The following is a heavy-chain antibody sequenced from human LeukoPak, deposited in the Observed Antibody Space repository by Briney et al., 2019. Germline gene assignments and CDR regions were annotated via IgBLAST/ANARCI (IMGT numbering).Heavy chain of an antibody. CDR3: ARGRPGRSTYYIPFDY. CDR2: RYTSGST. CDR1: GGSISSGNYY. Sequence: PSETLSLTCTVSGGSISSGNYYWSWIRQPAGKGLEWIGRRYTSGSTNYNPSLKGRVVISVDMSKNQFSLRLSSVTAADTAVYYCARGRPGRSTYYIPFDYWGQGTLVTVSS. D-gene: IGHD3-3*01. V-gene: IGHV4-61*02. J-gene: IGHJ4*02.